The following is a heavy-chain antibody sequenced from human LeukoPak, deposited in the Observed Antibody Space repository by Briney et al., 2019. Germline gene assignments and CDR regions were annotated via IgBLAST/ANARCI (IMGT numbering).Heavy chain of an antibody. J-gene: IGHJ3*02. CDR1: GGSISSYY. D-gene: IGHD2-2*01. CDR2: IYYSGST. Sequence: SETLSLTCTVSGGSISSYYWSWIRQPPGKGLEWIGYIYYSGSTNYNPSLKSRVTISVDTSKNQFSLKLSSVTAADTAVYYCARGYCSSTSCYVIGAPDAFDIWGQGTMVTVSS. V-gene: IGHV4-59*01. CDR3: ARGYCSSTSCYVIGAPDAFDI.